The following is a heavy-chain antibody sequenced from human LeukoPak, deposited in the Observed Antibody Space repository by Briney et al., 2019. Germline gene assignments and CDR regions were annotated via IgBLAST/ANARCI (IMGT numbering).Heavy chain of an antibody. CDR3: AAKPSSGWQDYYYYYMDV. J-gene: IGHJ6*03. Sequence: PSETLSLTCTVSGGSISSSSYYWGWIRQPPGKGLEWIGSIYYSGSTYYNPSLKSRVTISVDTSKNQFSLKLSSVTAADTAVYYCAAKPSSGWQDYYYYYMDVWGKGTTVTVSS. D-gene: IGHD6-19*01. CDR2: IYYSGST. CDR1: GGSISSSSYY. V-gene: IGHV4-39*07.